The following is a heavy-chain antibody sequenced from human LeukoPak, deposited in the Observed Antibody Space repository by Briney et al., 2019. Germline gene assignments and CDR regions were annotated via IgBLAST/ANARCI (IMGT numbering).Heavy chain of an antibody. Sequence: GGSLRLSCGASGFTFSTNFMGWVRQAPGKGLEWVSVIYGGGSTYYADSVKGRFTISRDTSKNTLYLQMNSLRAEDTAVYYCATWPGGWYGEDSWGQGTLVTVSS. CDR2: IYGGGST. D-gene: IGHD6-19*01. CDR3: ATWPGGWYGEDS. J-gene: IGHJ4*02. V-gene: IGHV3-53*01. CDR1: GFTFSTNF.